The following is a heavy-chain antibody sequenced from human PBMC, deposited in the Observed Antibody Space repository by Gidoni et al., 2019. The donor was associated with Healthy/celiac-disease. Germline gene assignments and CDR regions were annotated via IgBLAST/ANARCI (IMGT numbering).Heavy chain of an antibody. J-gene: IGHJ4*02. CDR3: AREDIVVVVAATGFDY. CDR2: ISYDGSNK. V-gene: IGHV3-30-3*01. CDR1: GFTFRSYA. D-gene: IGHD2-15*01. Sequence: QVQLVESGGGVVQPGRSLRLSCAASGFTFRSYAMHWVRQAPGKGLEWVAVISYDGSNKYYADSVKGRFTISRDNSKNTLYLQMNSLRAEDTAVYYCAREDIVVVVAATGFDYWGQGTLVTVSS.